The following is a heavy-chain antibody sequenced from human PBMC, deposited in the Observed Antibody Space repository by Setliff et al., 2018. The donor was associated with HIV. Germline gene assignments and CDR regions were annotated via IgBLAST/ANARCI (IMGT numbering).Heavy chain of an antibody. J-gene: IGHJ4*02. Sequence: ASVKVSCKASGYTFSTYDSTWVRQAPGQGLEWMGWISAYNGNTNYAQKVQGRVTMTTDTSTSTAYMELRSLISDDTAVYYCVRGSISGMYYFDYWGLGTLVTVSS. CDR3: VRGSISGMYYFDY. CDR2: ISAYNGNT. CDR1: GYTFSTYD. D-gene: IGHD5-12*01. V-gene: IGHV1-18*01.